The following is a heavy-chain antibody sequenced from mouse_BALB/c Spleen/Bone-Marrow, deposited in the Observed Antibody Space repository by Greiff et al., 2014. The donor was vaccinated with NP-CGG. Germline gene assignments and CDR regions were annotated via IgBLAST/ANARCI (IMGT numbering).Heavy chain of an antibody. CDR3: ARYGSFDY. CDR2: ISYDGSK. V-gene: IGHV3-6*02. Sequence: VQLKESGPGLVKTFQSLFLTCSCTGYSITPGYYWNLIRQFSGKKLEWMGYISYDGSKNYNPSLKNRISITRDTSKNQFFLKLNSVTTEDTATYYCARYGSFDYWGQGTTLTVSS. CDR1: GYSITPGYY. D-gene: IGHD2-10*02. J-gene: IGHJ2*01.